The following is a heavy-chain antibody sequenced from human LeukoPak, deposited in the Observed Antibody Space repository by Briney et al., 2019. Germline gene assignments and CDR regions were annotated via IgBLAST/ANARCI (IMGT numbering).Heavy chain of an antibody. CDR1: GFTFSNAW. V-gene: IGHV3-15*01. J-gene: IGHJ4*02. CDR3: TTDVHPPSYYDILSGYYPGFDY. Sequence: PGGSLRLSCAASGFTFSNAWMSWVRQAPGKGLEWVGRIKSKTDGGTTDYAAPVKGRFTISRDDSKNTLYLQMNSLKTEDTAVYYCTTDVHPPSYYDILSGYYPGFDYWGQGTLVTVSS. CDR2: IKSKTDGGTT. D-gene: IGHD3-9*01.